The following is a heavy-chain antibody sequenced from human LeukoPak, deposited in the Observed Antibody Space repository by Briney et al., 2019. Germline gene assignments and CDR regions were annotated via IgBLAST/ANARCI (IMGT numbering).Heavy chain of an antibody. CDR3: ARHRFEYSSSSDFDY. Sequence: ASVKVSCKASGGTFSGYAISWVRQAPGQGLEWMGGIIPIFGTANYAQKFQGRVTITADESTSTAYMELSSLRSEDTAVYYCARHRFEYSSSSDFDYWGQGTLVTVSS. D-gene: IGHD6-6*01. V-gene: IGHV1-69*13. J-gene: IGHJ4*02. CDR1: GGTFSGYA. CDR2: IIPIFGTA.